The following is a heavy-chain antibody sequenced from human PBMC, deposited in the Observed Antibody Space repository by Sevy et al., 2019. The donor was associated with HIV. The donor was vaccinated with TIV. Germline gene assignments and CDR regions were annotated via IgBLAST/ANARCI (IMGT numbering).Heavy chain of an antibody. V-gene: IGHV4-61*02. CDR2: IYTSGRT. CDR1: GDSISSGNHW. Sequence: SETLSLTCTVSGDSISSGNHWWSWIRQPAGKGLEWIGRIYTSGRTFYNPVLRSRVTMSVDTSTNQFFLNLNSVTAADTAVYYCARHGIRRDYYHGMDVWGQGTTVTVSS. J-gene: IGHJ6*02. D-gene: IGHD1-26*01. CDR3: ARHGIRRDYYHGMDV.